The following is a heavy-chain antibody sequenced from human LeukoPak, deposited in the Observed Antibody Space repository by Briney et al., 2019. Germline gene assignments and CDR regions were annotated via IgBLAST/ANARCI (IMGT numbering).Heavy chain of an antibody. Sequence: GGSLRLSLAASGFTFSTLAMSGVRQAPGKGLERVLTFCSSGGRTYCADYVQGRFTISRANSRTTMYLQMHSLGAEDAALYYWAKRMDDGWRSPFDYWGQGTLVTVSS. CDR3: AKRMDDGWRSPFDY. CDR1: GFTFSTLA. D-gene: IGHD5-24*01. CDR2: FCSSGGRT. J-gene: IGHJ4*02. V-gene: IGHV3-23*01.